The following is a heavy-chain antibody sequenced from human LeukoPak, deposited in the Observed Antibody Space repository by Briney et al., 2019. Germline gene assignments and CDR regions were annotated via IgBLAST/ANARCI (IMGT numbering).Heavy chain of an antibody. V-gene: IGHV4-34*01. CDR1: GGSFSGYY. D-gene: IGHD2-2*01. Sequence: TSETLSLTCAVYGGSFSGYYWSWIRQPPGKGLEWIGEINHSGSTNYNPSLKSRVTISVDTSKNQFSLKLSSVTAADTAVYYCARYGRVVPAALSFDYWGQGTLVTVSS. J-gene: IGHJ4*02. CDR2: INHSGST. CDR3: ARYGRVVPAALSFDY.